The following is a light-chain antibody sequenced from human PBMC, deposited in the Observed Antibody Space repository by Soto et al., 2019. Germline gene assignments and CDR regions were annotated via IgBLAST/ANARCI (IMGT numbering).Light chain of an antibody. CDR2: EGS. Sequence: QSALTQPASVSGSPGQSITISCTGTSSGVGSYNLVSWYQQHPGKAPKLMIYEGSKRPSGVSNRFSGSKSGNTASLTISGLQAEDEADHYCCSYAGSSTWVFGGGTKLTVL. J-gene: IGLJ3*02. CDR3: CSYAGSSTWV. CDR1: SSGVGSYNL. V-gene: IGLV2-23*01.